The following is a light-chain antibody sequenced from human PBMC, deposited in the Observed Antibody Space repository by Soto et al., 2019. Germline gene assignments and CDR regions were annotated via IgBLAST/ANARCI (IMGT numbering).Light chain of an antibody. Sequence: EIVLTQSPGTLSLSPGERATLSCRASQSVSSSYLAWYQQKPGQAPRLLIYGASSRATGIPDRFSGSGSGTDFELTISRLEPEDFAVYYCQQYGSSPGTFGQGTKVEIK. CDR2: GAS. CDR3: QQYGSSPGT. CDR1: QSVSSSY. J-gene: IGKJ1*01. V-gene: IGKV3-20*01.